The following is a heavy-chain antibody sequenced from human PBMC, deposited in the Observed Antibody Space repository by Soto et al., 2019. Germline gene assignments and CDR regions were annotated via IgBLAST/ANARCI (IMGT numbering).Heavy chain of an antibody. V-gene: IGHV1-46*01. D-gene: IGHD2-2*01. J-gene: IGHJ6*02. CDR1: GYTFTSYY. CDR2: INPSGATT. Sequence: ASVKVSCKASGYTFTSYYVHWVRQAPGQGLEWMGIINPSGATTTYAQNFQGRVAMTRDTSTSTVYMELSSLRSEDTAVYYCARRDCFSSSCYFKYYYYGMDVWGQGTTVTVSS. CDR3: ARRDCFSSSCYFKYYYYGMDV.